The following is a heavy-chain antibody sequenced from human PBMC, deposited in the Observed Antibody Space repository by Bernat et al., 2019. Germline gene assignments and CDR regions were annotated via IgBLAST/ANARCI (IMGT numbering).Heavy chain of an antibody. CDR3: ASGHCSGGSCYYYYYGMDV. CDR2: INSDGSST. Sequence: EVQLVESGGGLVQPGGSLRLSCAASGFTFISYWMHWVRQAPGKGLVWVSRINSDGSSTSYADSVKGRFTISRDNAKNTLYLQMNSLRAEDTAVYYCASGHCSGGSCYYYYYGMDVWGQGTTVTVSS. CDR1: GFTFISYW. V-gene: IGHV3-74*01. J-gene: IGHJ6*02. D-gene: IGHD2-15*01.